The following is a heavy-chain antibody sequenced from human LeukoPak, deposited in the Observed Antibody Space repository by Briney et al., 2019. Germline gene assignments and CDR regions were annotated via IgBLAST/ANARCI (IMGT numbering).Heavy chain of an antibody. CDR2: IDHSGST. CDR3: ARGYGYYDSCGYGY. J-gene: IGHJ4*02. V-gene: IGHV4-34*01. D-gene: IGHD3-22*01. CDR1: GGSFSGYY. Sequence: PSETLSLSCAVSGGSFSGYYWSWVRQPPGKGLEWIGEIDHSGSTNYNPSLKSQVTISVDTSKNQFSLKLSSVTAADTAVYYCARGYGYYDSCGYGYWGQGTLVTVSS.